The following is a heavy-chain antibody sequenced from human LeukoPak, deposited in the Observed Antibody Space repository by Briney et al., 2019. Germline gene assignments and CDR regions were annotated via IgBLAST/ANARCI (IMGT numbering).Heavy chain of an antibody. Sequence: PGGSLRLSCAASGFTFSSYSMNWVRQAPGKGLEWVGRIKSKTDGGTTDYAAPVKGRFTISRDDSKNTLYLQMNSLKTEDTAVYYCTTHQLRFLEWLSLDAFDIWGQGTMVTVSS. CDR2: IKSKTDGGTT. CDR1: GFTFSSYS. J-gene: IGHJ3*02. D-gene: IGHD3-3*01. CDR3: TTHQLRFLEWLSLDAFDI. V-gene: IGHV3-15*01.